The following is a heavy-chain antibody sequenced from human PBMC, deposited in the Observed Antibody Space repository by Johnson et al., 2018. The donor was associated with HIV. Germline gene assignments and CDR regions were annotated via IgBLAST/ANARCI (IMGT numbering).Heavy chain of an antibody. D-gene: IGHD1-26*01. J-gene: IGHJ3*02. V-gene: IGHV3-7*05. CDR1: GFTFSSYW. CDR2: IKQDGSEK. CDR3: AREIGGSYYDQEPFDAFDI. Sequence: EVQLVESGGGLVQPGGSLRLSCAASGFTFSSYWMSWVRQAPGKGLEWVANIKQDGSEKYYVDSVKGRFTISRDNAKNSLYLQMNSLRAEDTAVYYCAREIGGSYYDQEPFDAFDIWGQGTMVTVSS.